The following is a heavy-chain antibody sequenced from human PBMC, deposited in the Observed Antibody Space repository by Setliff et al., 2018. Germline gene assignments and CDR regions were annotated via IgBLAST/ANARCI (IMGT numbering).Heavy chain of an antibody. CDR3: ARTDYYGSGSSHFDY. CDR1: GFTFSSYE. D-gene: IGHD3-10*01. CDR2: ISSSGSTI. J-gene: IGHJ4*02. Sequence: GESLKISCAASGFTFSSYEMNWVRQAPGKGLEWVSYISSSGSTIYYADSVKGRFTTSRDNAKNSLYLQMNSLRAEDTAVYYCARTDYYGSGSSHFDYWGQGTLVTVSS. V-gene: IGHV3-48*03.